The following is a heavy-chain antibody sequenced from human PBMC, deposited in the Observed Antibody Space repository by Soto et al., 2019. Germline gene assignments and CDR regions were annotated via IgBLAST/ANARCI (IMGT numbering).Heavy chain of an antibody. V-gene: IGHV1-69*13. D-gene: IGHD6-6*01. CDR3: AGAYRSLRGMDV. CDR2: IIPSVSTA. J-gene: IGHJ6*02. Sequence: SVKVSCKASRCTFNSYAISRVRQPPGQGLEWMGGIIPSVSTANYAQHFRGRITIIEDEYTSTAQMEMSSMRAEETAVYYCAGAYRSLRGMDVWGQGTTVTVSS. CDR1: RCTFNSYA.